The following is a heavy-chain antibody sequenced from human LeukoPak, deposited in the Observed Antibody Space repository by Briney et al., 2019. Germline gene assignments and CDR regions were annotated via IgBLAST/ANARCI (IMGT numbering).Heavy chain of an antibody. CDR2: IKIDDSST. V-gene: IGHV3-74*01. J-gene: IGHJ4*02. CDR3: ARGSSSSSTRVVDY. D-gene: IGHD6-13*01. CDR1: GFTFSSYW. Sequence: PGGSLRLSCVAPGFTFSSYWMHWVRQAPGKGLVWVSRIKIDDSSTNYADSVKGRFTISRDTAKNTLYLQMNSLRAEDTAMYYCARGSSSSSTRVVDYWGQGNLVTVSS.